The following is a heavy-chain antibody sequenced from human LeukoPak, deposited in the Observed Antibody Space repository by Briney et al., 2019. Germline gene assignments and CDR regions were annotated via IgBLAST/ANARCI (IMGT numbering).Heavy chain of an antibody. CDR3: TRGRAQVD. V-gene: IGHV4-34*01. D-gene: IGHD5-12*01. CDR1: SPSFSGYF. J-gene: IGHJ4*02. CDR2: INQIGST. Sequence: SETLSLTCSVYSPSFSGYFWNWIRQSPGKGLDWIGEINQIGSTIYNPSLNSRVTISADTSKNTFSLKLTSLTAADTAVYYCTRGRAQVDWGQGIRVIVSS.